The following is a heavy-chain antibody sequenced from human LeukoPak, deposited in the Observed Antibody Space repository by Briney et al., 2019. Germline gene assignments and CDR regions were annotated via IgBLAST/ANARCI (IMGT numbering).Heavy chain of an antibody. CDR3: ARGPYTDY. V-gene: IGHV3-21*01. Sequence: PGGSLRLSCEASGFTFTTYSMTWVRQAPGKGLEWVSSISSSSSNIYYADSVKGRFTISRDNAKNSLYLQMNSLRAEDTAVYYCARGPYTDYWGQGTLVTVSS. CDR1: GFTFTTYS. CDR2: ISSSSSNI. D-gene: IGHD2-2*02. J-gene: IGHJ4*02.